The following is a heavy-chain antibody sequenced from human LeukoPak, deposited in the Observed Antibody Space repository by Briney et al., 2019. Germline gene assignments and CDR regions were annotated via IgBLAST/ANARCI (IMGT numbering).Heavy chain of an antibody. J-gene: IGHJ4*02. CDR1: GGSISSYY. D-gene: IGHD6-19*01. Sequence: SETLSLTCTVSGGSISSYYWSWIRQPPGKGLEWIGYIYYSGSTNYNPSLKSRVTISVDTSKNQFSLKLSSVTAADTAVYYCARGEGSSSGWYYYFDYWGQGTLVTVSS. CDR3: ARGEGSSSGWYYYFDY. V-gene: IGHV4-59*12. CDR2: IYYSGST.